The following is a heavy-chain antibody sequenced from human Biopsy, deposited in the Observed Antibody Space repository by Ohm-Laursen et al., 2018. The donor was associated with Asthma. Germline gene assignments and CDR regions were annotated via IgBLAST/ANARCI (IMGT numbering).Heavy chain of an antibody. D-gene: IGHD4-11*01. CDR3: AKRRGYSDFNDFDY. J-gene: IGHJ4*01. CDR1: GFTFSRYA. CDR2: ISHDGQTQ. V-gene: IGHV3-30*18. Sequence: SLRLSCTASGFTFSRYAIHWVRQAPGKGLEWVAVISHDGQTQHYAESVKGRFALSRDNSQNTLYLQMISLRTDDTAVYYCAKRRGYSDFNDFDYWCHGTLVTVSS.